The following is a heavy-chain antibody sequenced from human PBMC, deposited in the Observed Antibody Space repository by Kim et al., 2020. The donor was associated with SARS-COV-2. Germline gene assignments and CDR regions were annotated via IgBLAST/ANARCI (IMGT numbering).Heavy chain of an antibody. Sequence: GGSLRLSCAASGFTFSSYWMSWVRQAPGKGLEWVANIKQDGSEKYYVDSVKGRFTISRDNAKNSLYLQMNSLRAEDTAVYYCARERRFGESSGWFDPWGQGTLVTVSS. D-gene: IGHD3-10*01. V-gene: IGHV3-7*01. CDR2: IKQDGSEK. CDR3: ARERRFGESSGWFDP. J-gene: IGHJ5*02. CDR1: GFTFSSYW.